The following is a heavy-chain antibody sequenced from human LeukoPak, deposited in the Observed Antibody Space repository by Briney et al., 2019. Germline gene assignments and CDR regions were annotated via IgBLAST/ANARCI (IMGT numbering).Heavy chain of an antibody. D-gene: IGHD3-16*01. CDR1: GGSFSGYY. J-gene: IGHJ4*02. Sequence: PSETLSLTCAVYGGSFSGYYWSWLRQPPGKGLEWIGDINHSGSTNYNPSLKSRVTISVDTSKNQFSLKLSSVTAADTAVYYCARRGTPRKYYFDYWGQGTLVTVSS. CDR3: ARRGTPRKYYFDY. V-gene: IGHV4-34*01. CDR2: INHSGST.